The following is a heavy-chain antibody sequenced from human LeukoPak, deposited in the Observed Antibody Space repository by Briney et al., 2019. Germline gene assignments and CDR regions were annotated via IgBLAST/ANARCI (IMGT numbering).Heavy chain of an antibody. CDR3: ASSSRGGGWFDP. CDR1: GGSISSYY. D-gene: IGHD6-6*01. CDR2: IYYSGST. J-gene: IGHJ5*02. V-gene: IGHV4-59*01. Sequence: SETLSLTCTVSGGSISSYYWSWVRQPPGKGLEWIGYIYYSGSTNYNPSLKRRVTISVDTSNNQFSLKLSSVTAADTAVYYCASSSRGGGWFDPWGQGTLVTVSS.